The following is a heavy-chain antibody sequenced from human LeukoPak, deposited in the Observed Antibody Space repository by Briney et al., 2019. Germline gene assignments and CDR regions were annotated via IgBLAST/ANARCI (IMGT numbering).Heavy chain of an antibody. Sequence: GESLKISCKGSGYSFTSYWIGWVRQVPGKGLEWMGIIYPGDSDTRYSPSFQGQVTISADKSISTAYLQWSSLKASDTAMYYCARPIAVAGTRYYYYYGMDVWGQGTTVTVSS. CDR2: IYPGDSDT. J-gene: IGHJ6*02. D-gene: IGHD6-19*01. CDR1: GYSFTSYW. CDR3: ARPIAVAGTRYYYYYGMDV. V-gene: IGHV5-51*01.